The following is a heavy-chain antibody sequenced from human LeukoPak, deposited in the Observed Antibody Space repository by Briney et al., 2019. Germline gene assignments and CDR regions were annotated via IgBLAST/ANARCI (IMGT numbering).Heavy chain of an antibody. V-gene: IGHV1-69*02. Sequence: ASVRVSCKASGGTFSSYTISWVRQAPGQGLEWMGRIIPILGIANYAQKFQGRVTITADKSTSTAYMELSSLRSEDTAVYYCARGPMVRGFYYYYGMDVWGKGTTVTVSS. CDR2: IIPILGIA. J-gene: IGHJ6*04. CDR3: ARGPMVRGFYYYYGMDV. D-gene: IGHD3-10*01. CDR1: GGTFSSYT.